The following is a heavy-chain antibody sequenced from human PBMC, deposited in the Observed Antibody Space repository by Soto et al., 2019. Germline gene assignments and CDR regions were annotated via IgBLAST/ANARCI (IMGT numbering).Heavy chain of an antibody. Sequence: QVQLQQSGQCLVKHSETLSLTCAVSGDSLSSYYCMWIRQPPLKGLKSIGYLYYGLSANYNPSLMSRVSLSVDTSTIKCFLMLRSMTAADTGVYYCAIRRMAVVPEHWGKGTLVSV. CDR1: GDSLSSYY. V-gene: IGHV4-59*01. CDR2: LYYGLSA. D-gene: IGHD3-22*01. CDR3: AIRRMAVVPEH. J-gene: IGHJ4*02.